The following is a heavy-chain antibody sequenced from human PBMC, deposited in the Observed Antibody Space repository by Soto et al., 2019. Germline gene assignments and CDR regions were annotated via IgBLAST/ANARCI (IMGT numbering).Heavy chain of an antibody. CDR3: ARDYYDSSGYYYGRVFGYYYGMDV. V-gene: IGHV4-59*01. CDR2: IYYSGST. Sequence: SETLSLTCTVSGGSISSYYWSWIRQPPGKGLEWIGYIYYSGSTNYNPSLKSRVTIAVDTSKNQFSLKLSSVTAADTAVYYCARDYYDSSGYYYGRVFGYYYGMDVWGQGTTVTVSS. D-gene: IGHD3-22*01. J-gene: IGHJ6*02. CDR1: GGSISSYY.